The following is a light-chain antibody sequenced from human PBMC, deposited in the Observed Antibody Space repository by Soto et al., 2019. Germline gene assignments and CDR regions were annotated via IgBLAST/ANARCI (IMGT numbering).Light chain of an antibody. CDR2: GAS. Sequence: EIVMTQSPATLSVSPGERATLSCRASQSVGTDLAWYQQKPGQGPRLLIYGASTRFSGVPARFSGSGSGTDFTLTIDSLQSEDFAIYYCQQYVHWPPRHTFGKGTKLEF. V-gene: IGKV3-15*01. CDR1: QSVGTD. J-gene: IGKJ2*01. CDR3: QQYVHWPPRHT.